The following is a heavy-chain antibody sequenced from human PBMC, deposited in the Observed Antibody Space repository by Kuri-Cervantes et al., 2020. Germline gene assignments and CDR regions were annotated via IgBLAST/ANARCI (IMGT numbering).Heavy chain of an antibody. CDR1: GFTFSSYG. J-gene: IGHJ4*02. CDR3: AKATNYYDSSGIDY. CDR2: IWYDGSNK. V-gene: IGHV3-33*03. Sequence: GESLKISYAASGFTFSSYGMHWVRQAPGKGLEWVAVIWYDGSNKYYADSVKGRFTISRDNAKNSLYLQMNSLRAEDTALYYCAKATNYYDSSGIDYWGQGTLVTVSS. D-gene: IGHD3-22*01.